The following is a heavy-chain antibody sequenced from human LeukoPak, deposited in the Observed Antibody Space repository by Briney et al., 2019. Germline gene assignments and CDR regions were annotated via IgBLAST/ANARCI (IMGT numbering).Heavy chain of an antibody. V-gene: IGHV1-2*02. D-gene: IGHD3-10*01. Sequence: ASVKVSCKASGYTFTGYYMHWVRQAPGQGLEWMGWINPNSGGTNYAQKFQGRVTMTRDTSISTAYMELSGLRSDDTAVYYCARSRYSGEPQAFDYWGQGTLVTVSS. CDR2: INPNSGGT. J-gene: IGHJ4*02. CDR1: GYTFTGYY. CDR3: ARSRYSGEPQAFDY.